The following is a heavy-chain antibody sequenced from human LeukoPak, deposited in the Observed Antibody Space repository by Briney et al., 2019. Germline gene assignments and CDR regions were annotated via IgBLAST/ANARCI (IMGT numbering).Heavy chain of an antibody. CDR1: GFTFSSYA. V-gene: IGHV3-48*01. CDR3: AGGASEYSSSGDFAC. J-gene: IGHJ4*02. Sequence: GGSLRLSCAASGFTFSSYAMSWVRQAPGKGLEWVSYISSSSSTIYYADSVKGRFTISRDNAKNSLYLQMNSLSADDTAVYYCAGGASEYSSSGDFACWGQGTLVTVSS. CDR2: ISSSSSTI. D-gene: IGHD6-6*01.